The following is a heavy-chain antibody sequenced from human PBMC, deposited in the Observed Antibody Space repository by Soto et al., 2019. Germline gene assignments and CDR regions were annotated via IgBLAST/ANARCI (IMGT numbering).Heavy chain of an antibody. J-gene: IGHJ5*02. CDR2: INPNSGGT. CDR3: ARDAAVLRYFDWLSDKNWFDP. V-gene: IGHV1-2*04. D-gene: IGHD3-9*01. Sequence: ASVKVSCKASGYTFTGYYMHWVRQAPGQGLEWMGWINPNSGGTNYARKFQGWVTMTRDTSISTAYMELSRLRSDDTAVYYCARDAAVLRYFDWLSDKNWFDPWGQGTLVTVSS. CDR1: GYTFTGYY.